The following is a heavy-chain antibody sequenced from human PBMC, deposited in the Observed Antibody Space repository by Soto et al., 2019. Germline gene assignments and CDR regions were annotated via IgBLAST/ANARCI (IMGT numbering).Heavy chain of an antibody. J-gene: IGHJ3*02. CDR3: ARPTSYCSGTSCDAFDI. Sequence: LRPSCSASGFTFSSYEMNWVRQAPGKVLEWVSYISNSGTTIYYADSVNGRFTISRDNAKNSLYLQMRSLRAEDTAIYYCARPTSYCSGTSCDAFDIWGQGTLVTVSS. CDR2: ISNSGTTI. V-gene: IGHV3-48*03. CDR1: GFTFSSYE. D-gene: IGHD2-15*01.